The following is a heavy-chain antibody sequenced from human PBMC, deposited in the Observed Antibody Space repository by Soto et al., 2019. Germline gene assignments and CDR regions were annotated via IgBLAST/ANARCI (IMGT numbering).Heavy chain of an antibody. CDR3: APEPTSYYDSSGPRPFGY. D-gene: IGHD3-22*01. Sequence: VSVKVSCKVSGYTLTELSMHWVRQAPGKGLEWMGGFAPEDGETIYAQKFQGGVTMTEDTSTDTASMELMRLRPEYTAVSYCAPEPTSYYDSSGPRPFGYCGQGTLGTV. V-gene: IGHV1-24*01. CDR1: GYTLTELS. J-gene: IGHJ4*02. CDR2: FAPEDGET.